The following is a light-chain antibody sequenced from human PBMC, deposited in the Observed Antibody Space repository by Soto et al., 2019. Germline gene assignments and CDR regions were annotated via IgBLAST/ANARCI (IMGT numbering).Light chain of an antibody. J-gene: IGLJ3*02. CDR3: QVWDTSSDHGV. V-gene: IGLV3-21*02. Sequence: SYELTQPPSVSVAPGQTARITCGGNNIGSKSVHWCQQKPGQAPVLVVYDDSDRPSGIPERFSGSNSGNTATLTISRVEAGDEADYYCQVWDTSSDHGVFGGGTQLTVL. CDR1: NIGSKS. CDR2: DDS.